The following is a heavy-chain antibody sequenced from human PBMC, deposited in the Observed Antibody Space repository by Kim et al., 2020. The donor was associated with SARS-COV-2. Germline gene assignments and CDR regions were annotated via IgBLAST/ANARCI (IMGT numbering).Heavy chain of an antibody. D-gene: IGHD6-13*01. J-gene: IGHJ3*02. CDR3: ARGNGAAAGTDAFDI. Sequence: SETLSLTCAVYGGSFSGYYWSWIRQPPGKGLEWIGEITHSGSTHYNPSLKSRVTISVDTSKNQFSLKLSSVTAADTAVYYCARGNGAAAGTDAFDIWGQGTMVTVSS. CDR2: ITHSGST. V-gene: IGHV4-34*01. CDR1: GGSFSGYY.